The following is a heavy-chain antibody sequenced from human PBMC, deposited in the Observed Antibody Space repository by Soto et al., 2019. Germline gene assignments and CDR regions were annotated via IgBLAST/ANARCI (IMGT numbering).Heavy chain of an antibody. D-gene: IGHD3-9*01. J-gene: IGHJ4*01. Sequence: SGKVSWKAWGGSFSRDSISWVRQAPGQGLEWMGRIIPILGIANYAQKFQGRVTITADKSTSTAYMELSSLRSDDTAVYYSATDHDDISTGYYSHVYWG. CDR3: ATDHDDISTGYYSHVY. CDR1: GGSFSRDS. V-gene: IGHV1-69*04. CDR2: IIPILGIA.